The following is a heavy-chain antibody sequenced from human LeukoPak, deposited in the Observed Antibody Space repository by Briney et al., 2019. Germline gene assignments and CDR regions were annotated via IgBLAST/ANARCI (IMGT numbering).Heavy chain of an antibody. J-gene: IGHJ4*02. V-gene: IGHV1-69*05. Sequence: GASVKVSCKASGGTFSSYAISWVRQAPGQGLEWMGRIIPIFGTANYAQKFQGRVTITTVESTSTAYMELSSLRSEDTAVYYCASAYDILTGYYPFDYWGQGTLVTVSS. CDR2: IIPIFGTA. D-gene: IGHD3-9*01. CDR3: ASAYDILTGYYPFDY. CDR1: GGTFSSYA.